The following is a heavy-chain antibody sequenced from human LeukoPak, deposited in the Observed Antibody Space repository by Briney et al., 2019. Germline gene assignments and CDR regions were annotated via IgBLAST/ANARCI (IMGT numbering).Heavy chain of an antibody. CDR2: IYYSGST. D-gene: IGHD3-22*01. CDR3: ARGGPGVTMIGEKEDAFDI. CDR1: GGSISSGGYY. Sequence: SQTLYLTCTVSGGSISSGGYYWSWIRQHPGKGLEWIGYIYYSGSTYYNPSLKSRVTISVDTSKNQFSLKLSSVTAADTAVYYCARGGPGVTMIGEKEDAFDIWGQGTMVTVSS. V-gene: IGHV4-31*03. J-gene: IGHJ3*02.